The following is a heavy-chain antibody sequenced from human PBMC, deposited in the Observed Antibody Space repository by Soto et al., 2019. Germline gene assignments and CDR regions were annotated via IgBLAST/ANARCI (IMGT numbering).Heavy chain of an antibody. V-gene: IGHV3-7*01. Sequence: GGSLRLSCAASGFTFSSYWMSWVRQAPGKGLEWVANVKQDGSEKYYVDSVKGRFTISRDNAKNSLYLQMNSLRAEDTAVYYCARDVSSSWTVFDYWGQGTLVTVSS. CDR2: VKQDGSEK. CDR3: ARDVSSSWTVFDY. J-gene: IGHJ4*02. CDR1: GFTFSSYW. D-gene: IGHD6-13*01.